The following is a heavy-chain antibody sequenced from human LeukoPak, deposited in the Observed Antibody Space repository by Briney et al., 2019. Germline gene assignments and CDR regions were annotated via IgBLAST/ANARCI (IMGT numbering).Heavy chain of an antibody. Sequence: ASVKVSCKASGYTFTGYYMHWVRQAPGQGLEWMGWINPNSGVTNYAQKFQGRVTMTRDTSISTAYMELSRLRSDDTAVYYCARDRNFGRNWFDPWGQGTLVTVSS. V-gene: IGHV1-2*02. J-gene: IGHJ5*02. CDR2: INPNSGVT. CDR1: GYTFTGYY. D-gene: IGHD3/OR15-3a*01. CDR3: ARDRNFGRNWFDP.